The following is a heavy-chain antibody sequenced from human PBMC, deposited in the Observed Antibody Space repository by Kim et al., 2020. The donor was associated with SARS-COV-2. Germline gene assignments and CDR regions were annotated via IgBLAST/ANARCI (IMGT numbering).Heavy chain of an antibody. CDR3: ARVVRWFHYYYYYYMDV. V-gene: IGHV3-48*03. D-gene: IGHD3-10*01. J-gene: IGHJ6*03. Sequence: VKGRFTIYRDNAKNSLYLQMNSLRAEDTAVYYCARVVRWFHYYYYYYMDVWGKGTTVTVSS.